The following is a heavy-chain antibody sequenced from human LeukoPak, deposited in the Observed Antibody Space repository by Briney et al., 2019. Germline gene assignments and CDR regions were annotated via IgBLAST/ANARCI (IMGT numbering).Heavy chain of an antibody. CDR3: ASRATRGYYYYYYMDV. V-gene: IGHV4-39*01. D-gene: IGHD2-15*01. Sequence: SETLSLTCTVSGGSISSSSYYWCWIRQPPGKGLEWIGSIYYIGSTYYNPSLKSRDTISVDTSKNQFSLKLSAVTAADTAVYYCASRATRGYYYYYYMDVWGKGTTVTVSS. CDR1: GGSISSSSYY. CDR2: IYYIGST. J-gene: IGHJ6*03.